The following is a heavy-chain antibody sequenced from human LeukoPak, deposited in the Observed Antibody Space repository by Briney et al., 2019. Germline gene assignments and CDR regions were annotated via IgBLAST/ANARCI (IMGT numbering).Heavy chain of an antibody. CDR2: ISSSGSTI. CDR1: GFTFSSYE. J-gene: IGHJ2*01. D-gene: IGHD6-19*01. V-gene: IGHV3-48*03. CDR3: ARLGQWLVDWYFDL. Sequence: GGSLRLSCAASGFTFSSYEMNWVRQAPRKGLEWVSYISSSGSTIYYADSVKGRFTISRDNAKNSLYLQMNSLRAEDTAVYHCARLGQWLVDWYFDLWGRGTLVTVSS.